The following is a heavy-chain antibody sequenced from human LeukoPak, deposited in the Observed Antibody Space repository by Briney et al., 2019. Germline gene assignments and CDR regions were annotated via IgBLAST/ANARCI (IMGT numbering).Heavy chain of an antibody. CDR1: GFTFSSYA. CDR2: ISYDGSNK. J-gene: IGHJ4*02. V-gene: IGHV3-30*04. Sequence: GGSLRLSCAAPGFTFSSYAMHWVRQAPGKGLEWEAVISYDGSNKYYADSVKGRFTISRDNSKNTLYLQMNSLRAEDTAVYYCARPETYYDILTGYYLPGIDYWGQGTLVTVSS. CDR3: ARPETYYDILTGYYLPGIDY. D-gene: IGHD3-9*01.